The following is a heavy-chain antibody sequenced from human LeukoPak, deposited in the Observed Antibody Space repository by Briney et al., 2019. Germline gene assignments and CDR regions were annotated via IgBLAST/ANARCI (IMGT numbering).Heavy chain of an antibody. V-gene: IGHV5-51*01. CDR3: ARRPLYDSSGYQEYFDY. Sequence: KRGESLNISCKGSGYSFTSYWIGWVRQMPGKGLEWMGIIYPGDSDTRYSPSFQGQVTISADKSISTAYLQWSSLKASDTAMYYCARRPLYDSSGYQEYFDYWGQGTLVTVSS. CDR2: IYPGDSDT. J-gene: IGHJ4*02. D-gene: IGHD3-22*01. CDR1: GYSFTSYW.